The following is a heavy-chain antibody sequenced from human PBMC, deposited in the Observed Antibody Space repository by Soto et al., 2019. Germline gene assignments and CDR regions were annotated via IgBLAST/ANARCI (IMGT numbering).Heavy chain of an antibody. CDR2: INYSGST. CDR1: GGSISSGDYY. V-gene: IGHV4-31*03. CDR3: ARDSVAPDGGDFDI. D-gene: IGHD2-21*01. Sequence: NTSETLSLTCTVSGGSISSGDYYWSWIRQHPGKGLEWIGFINYSGSTYYNPSHKSRVTISVDTSKNQFSLKLRSVTAADTAVYYCARDSVAPDGGDFDIWGQGTMVNVAS. J-gene: IGHJ3*02.